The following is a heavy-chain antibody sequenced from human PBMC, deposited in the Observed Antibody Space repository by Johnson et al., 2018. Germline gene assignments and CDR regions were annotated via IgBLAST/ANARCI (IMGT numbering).Heavy chain of an antibody. V-gene: IGHV3-9*01. CDR3: VKDSQGLLYHDVLAV. D-gene: IGHD6-25*01. CDR1: GFIFDDFA. CDR2: ISWNSDSR. J-gene: IGHJ3*01. Sequence: VQLVQSWGALVQPGRSLRVSCVASGFIFDDFAMHWVRQVPGKGLEWVSSISWNSDSRDYVDSVKGRFTISRDNAKNSLYLEMNSLRPEDTALYYCVKDSQGLLYHDVLAVWGQGTLVTVSS.